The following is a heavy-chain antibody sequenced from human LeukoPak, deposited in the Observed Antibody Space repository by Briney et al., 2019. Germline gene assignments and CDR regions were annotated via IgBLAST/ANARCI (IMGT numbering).Heavy chain of an antibody. CDR2: IKEDGSQK. Sequence: GGSLRLSCVASGFTFSNYWMSWVRQAPGKGLEWVANIKEDGSQKYYVDSVKGRFTISRDNAKNSLYLQMNSLRAEDTAVYYCARSPRNIAAAGLVDYWGQGTLVTVSS. CDR3: ARSPRNIAAAGLVDY. CDR1: GFTFSNYW. V-gene: IGHV3-7*02. J-gene: IGHJ4*02. D-gene: IGHD6-13*01.